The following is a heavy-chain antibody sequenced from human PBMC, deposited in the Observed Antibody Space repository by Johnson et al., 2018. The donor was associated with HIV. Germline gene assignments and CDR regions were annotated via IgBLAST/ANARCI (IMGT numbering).Heavy chain of an antibody. CDR1: GFTFSSYA. J-gene: IGHJ3*02. V-gene: IGHV3-30-3*01. CDR3: AKELNPRAFDI. Sequence: QVQLVESGGGLVQPGGSLRLSCAASGFTFSSYAMSWVRQAPGKGLEWVAVISYDGSNKYYADSVKGRFTISRDNSKTTLYLQMNSLRAEDTAVYYCAKELNPRAFDIWGQGTMVTVSS. CDR2: ISYDGSNK.